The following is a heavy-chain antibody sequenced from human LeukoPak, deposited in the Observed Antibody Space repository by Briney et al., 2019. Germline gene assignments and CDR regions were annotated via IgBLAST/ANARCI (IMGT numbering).Heavy chain of an antibody. CDR2: ISSSSDTI. Sequence: PGGSLRLSCAASGFTFRSYDMNWVRQAPGKGLEWVSYISSSSDTIYYADSVKGRFTISRDNAKNSLYLQMNSLRAEDTAVYYCARDHRIVTSWGQGTLVTVSS. CDR1: GFTFRSYD. CDR3: ARDHRIVTS. V-gene: IGHV3-48*01. J-gene: IGHJ4*02. D-gene: IGHD3-16*02.